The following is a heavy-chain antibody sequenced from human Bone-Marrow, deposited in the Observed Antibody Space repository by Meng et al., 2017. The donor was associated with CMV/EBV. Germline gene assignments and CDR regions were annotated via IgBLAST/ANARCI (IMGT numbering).Heavy chain of an antibody. V-gene: IGHV1-2*02. CDR1: GYTFTGYY. CDR2: INPNSGGT. D-gene: IGHD2-2*01. CDR3: ARVYCSSTSCSSLDY. Sequence: SGYTFTGYYMHWVRQAPGQGLEWMGWINPNSGGTNYAQKFQGRVTMTRDTSISTAYMELSRLRSDDTAVYYCARVYCSSTSCSSLDYWGQGTLVTVSS. J-gene: IGHJ4*02.